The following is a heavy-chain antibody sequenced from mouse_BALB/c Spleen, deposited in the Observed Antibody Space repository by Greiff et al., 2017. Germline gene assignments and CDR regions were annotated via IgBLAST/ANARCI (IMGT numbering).Heavy chain of an antibody. CDR3: ARDDYFDY. CDR1: GFTFSSYT. CDR2: ISNGGGST. Sequence: EVNVVESGGGLVQPGGSLKLSCAASGFTFSSYTMSWVRQTPEKRLEWVAYISNGGGSTYYPDTVKGRFTISRDNAKNTLYLQMSSLKSEDTAMYYCARDDYFDYWGQGTTLTVSS. J-gene: IGHJ2*01. V-gene: IGHV5-12-2*01.